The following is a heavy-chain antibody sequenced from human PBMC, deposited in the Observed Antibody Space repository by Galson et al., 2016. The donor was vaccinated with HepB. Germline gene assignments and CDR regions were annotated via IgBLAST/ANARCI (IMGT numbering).Heavy chain of an antibody. D-gene: IGHD3-16*01. J-gene: IGHJ4*02. CDR1: GFTFSTYS. V-gene: IGHV3-21*01. Sequence: SLRLSCAASGFTFSTYSMNWVRQAPGGGLEWVSSISASSNFIYYSDSVKGRFTISRDNTKNLLYLRMKSLRAEDSAGYYCARGGDYVDGSGYYWGQGTLVTVPS. CDR3: ARGGDYVDGSGYY. CDR2: ISASSNFI.